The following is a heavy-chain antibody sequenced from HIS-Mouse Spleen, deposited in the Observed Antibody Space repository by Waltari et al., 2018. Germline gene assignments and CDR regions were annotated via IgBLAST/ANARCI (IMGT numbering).Heavy chain of an antibody. D-gene: IGHD3-22*01. CDR3: ARVDYYDRRWFDP. CDR1: GGSISSYY. CDR2: IYYSWST. Sequence: QVQLQESGPGLVKPSETLSLTCTVSGGSISSYYWSWIRQPPGKGQEWIGYIYYSWSTNANPSLKSRGTISVDTSKNQFSLKLSSVTAADTAVYYCARVDYYDRRWFDPWGQGTLVTVSS. V-gene: IGHV4-59*01. J-gene: IGHJ5*02.